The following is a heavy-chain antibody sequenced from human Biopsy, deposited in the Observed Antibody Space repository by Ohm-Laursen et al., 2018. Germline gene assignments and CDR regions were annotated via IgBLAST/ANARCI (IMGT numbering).Heavy chain of an antibody. CDR3: ARATNSTGWPYYYFYGMDV. CDR2: IYYSGST. CDR1: GGSISSYY. Sequence: GTLSLTCTVSGGSISSYYRNWIRQTPGKGLEWIGYIYYSGSTNYNPYLKSRVTISVDTSKNQFSLRLNSVTAADTAVYYCARATNSTGWPYYYFYGMDVWGQGTTVTVSS. V-gene: IGHV4-59*01. J-gene: IGHJ6*02. D-gene: IGHD2/OR15-2a*01.